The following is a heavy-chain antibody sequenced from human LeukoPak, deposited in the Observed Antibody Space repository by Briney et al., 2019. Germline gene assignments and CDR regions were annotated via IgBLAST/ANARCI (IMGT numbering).Heavy chain of an antibody. V-gene: IGHV1-2*04. J-gene: IGHJ4*02. CDR3: ARQKAWGAAAILLGY. CDR2: INPNSGGT. CDR1: GYTFTGYY. Sequence: SVKVSCKASGYTFTGYYMHWVRQAPGQGLEWMGWINPNSGGTNYAQKFQGWVTMTRDTSISTAYMELSRLRSDDTAVYYCARQKAWGAAAILLGYWGQGTLVTVSS. D-gene: IGHD2-2*02.